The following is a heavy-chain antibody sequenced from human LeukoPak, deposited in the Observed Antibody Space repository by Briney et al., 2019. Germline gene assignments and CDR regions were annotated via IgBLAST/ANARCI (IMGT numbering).Heavy chain of an antibody. CDR1: GGSISTYY. V-gene: IGHV4-4*07. J-gene: IGHJ5*02. Sequence: PSETLSLTCTVSGGSISTYYWSWIRQPAGKGLEWIGRIYTSGSTNYNPSLKSRVTMSVDTSKNQFSLKLSSVTAPDTAVYYCARGVVPADVDWFDPWGQGTLVTVSS. CDR2: IYTSGST. CDR3: ARGVVPADVDWFDP. D-gene: IGHD2-2*01.